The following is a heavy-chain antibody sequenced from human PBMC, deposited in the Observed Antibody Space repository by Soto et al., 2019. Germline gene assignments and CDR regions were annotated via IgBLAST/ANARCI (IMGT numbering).Heavy chain of an antibody. CDR2: ISAYNGNT. CDR3: ARDNDDIVVEPAAHDAFDI. Sequence: ASVKVSCKASGYTFTSYGISWVRQAPGQGLEWMGWISAYNGNTNYAQKLQGRVTMTTDTSTSTAYMELRSLRSDDTAVYYCARDNDDIVVEPAAHDAFDIWAQGTMVTVSS. J-gene: IGHJ3*02. D-gene: IGHD2-2*01. V-gene: IGHV1-18*01. CDR1: GYTFTSYG.